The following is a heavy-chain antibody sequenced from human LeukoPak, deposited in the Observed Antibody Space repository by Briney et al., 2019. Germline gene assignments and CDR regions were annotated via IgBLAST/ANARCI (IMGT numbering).Heavy chain of an antibody. CDR2: INSDGSSS. J-gene: IGHJ4*02. V-gene: IGHV3-74*01. D-gene: IGHD1-14*01. CDR3: ARSGGGYFDY. CDR1: GFAFTSYW. Sequence: GGSPRLSCAASGFAFTSYWMHWVRQAPGKGLVWVSRINSDGSSSDYADSVKGRFTISRDNAKNTLYLQMNSLRAEDTAVYYCARSGGGYFDYWGPGTLVTVSS.